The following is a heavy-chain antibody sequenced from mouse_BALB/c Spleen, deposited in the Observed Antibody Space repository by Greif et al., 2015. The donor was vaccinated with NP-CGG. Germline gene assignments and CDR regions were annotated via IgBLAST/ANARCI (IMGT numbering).Heavy chain of an antibody. J-gene: IGHJ4*01. D-gene: IGHD2-10*01. V-gene: IGHV5-17*02. Sequence: EVKLMESGGGLVQPGGSRKLSCAASGFTFSSFGMHWVRQAPEKGLEWVAYISSGSSTIYYADTVKGRFTISRDNPKYTLFLQMTSLRSEDTAMYYCARTYYGDPMDYWGQGTSVTVSS. CDR1: GFTFSSFG. CDR3: ARTYYGDPMDY. CDR2: ISSGSSTI.